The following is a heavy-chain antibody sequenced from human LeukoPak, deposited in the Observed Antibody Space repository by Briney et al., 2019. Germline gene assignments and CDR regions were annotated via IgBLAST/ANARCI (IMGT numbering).Heavy chain of an antibody. CDR2: IYYSGST. Sequence: PSETLSLTCTVSGGSISSYYWCCIRQPPGKGLEWIGYIYYSGSTNYNPSLKSRVTISVDTSKNQFSLKLSSVTAADTAVYYCARWLNWFDPWGQGTLVTVSS. J-gene: IGHJ5*02. CDR1: GGSISSYY. V-gene: IGHV4-59*08. D-gene: IGHD3-10*01. CDR3: ARWLNWFDP.